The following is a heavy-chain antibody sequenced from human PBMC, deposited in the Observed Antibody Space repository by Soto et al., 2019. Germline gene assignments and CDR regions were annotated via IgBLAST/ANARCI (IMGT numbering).Heavy chain of an antibody. D-gene: IGHD6-19*01. V-gene: IGHV3-23*01. J-gene: IGHJ3*02. Sequence: EVQLLESGGGLVQPGGSLRLSCAASGFTFSSYAMSWVRQAPGKGLKWVSAISGSGGTTYYAESVKCRFTSYRASSQNTLYWQMDRLRAEDTAIYYCAKTANGWFSAFEIWGQGTMVTVSS. CDR3: AKTANGWFSAFEI. CDR1: GFTFSSYA. CDR2: ISGSGGTT.